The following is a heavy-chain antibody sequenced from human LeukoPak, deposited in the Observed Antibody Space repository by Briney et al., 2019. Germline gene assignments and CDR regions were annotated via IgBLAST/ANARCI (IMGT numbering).Heavy chain of an antibody. D-gene: IGHD5-12*01. CDR2: INDANGNT. V-gene: IGHV1-18*04. Sequence: ASVHVSCKATGFTYKNYGFSWVRQAAGKELPGMGCINDANGNTKYAQNLQGRFIMTTDRSTGTSYVELTSLRSDDTAVYYCARDRRGYSAYDGEGFDYWGQGTLVTVSS. CDR1: GFTYKNYG. CDR3: ARDRRGYSAYDGEGFDY. J-gene: IGHJ4*02.